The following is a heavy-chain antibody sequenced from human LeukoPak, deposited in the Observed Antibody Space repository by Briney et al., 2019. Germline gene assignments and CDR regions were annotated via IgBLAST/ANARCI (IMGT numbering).Heavy chain of an antibody. Sequence: SETLSLTCAVYGGSFSGYYGSWIRQPPGKGLEWIGEIDHSGSTKYNPSLKSRVTISVDTSKNQFSLKLSSVTAADTAVYYCARCIAVAGAIDYWDQGKLVTVSS. CDR2: IDHSGST. D-gene: IGHD6-19*01. V-gene: IGHV4-34*01. CDR3: ARCIAVAGAIDY. CDR1: GGSFSGYY. J-gene: IGHJ4*02.